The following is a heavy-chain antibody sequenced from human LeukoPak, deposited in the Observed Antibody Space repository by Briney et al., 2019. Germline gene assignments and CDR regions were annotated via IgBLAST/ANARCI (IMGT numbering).Heavy chain of an antibody. D-gene: IGHD4-17*01. Sequence: SETLSLTCTVSGYSISSGYYWGWIRQPPGKGLEWIGSIYHSGSPYYNPSLKSRVTISVDTSKNQFSLKLSSVTAADTAVYYCARERPYGARVEDYWGQGTLVTVSS. J-gene: IGHJ4*02. CDR1: GYSISSGYY. CDR2: IYHSGSP. CDR3: ARERPYGARVEDY. V-gene: IGHV4-38-2*02.